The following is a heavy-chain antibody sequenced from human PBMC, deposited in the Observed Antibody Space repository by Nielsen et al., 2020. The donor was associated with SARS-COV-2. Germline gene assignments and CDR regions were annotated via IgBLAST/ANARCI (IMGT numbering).Heavy chain of an antibody. CDR3: ARGGTITMVRGVINGIIYYGMDV. J-gene: IGHJ6*02. Sequence: ASVKVSCKVSGYTLTELSMHWVRQAPGKGLEWMGGFDPEDGETIYAQKFQGRVTITADKSTSTAYMELSSLRSEDTAVYYCARGGTITMVRGVINGIIYYGMDVWGQGTTVTVSS. D-gene: IGHD3-10*01. CDR2: FDPEDGET. CDR1: GYTLTELS. V-gene: IGHV1-24*01.